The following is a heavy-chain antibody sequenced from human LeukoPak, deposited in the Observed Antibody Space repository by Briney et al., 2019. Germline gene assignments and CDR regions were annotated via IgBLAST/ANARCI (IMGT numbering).Heavy chain of an antibody. Sequence: GGSLRLSCAASGFTFSSYEMNWVRQAPGKGLEWVSYISSSGSTIYYADSVKGRFTISRDNAKNSLYLQMNSLRADDTAVYYCARGTAVAANPFDYWGQGALVTVSS. D-gene: IGHD6-19*01. CDR3: ARGTAVAANPFDY. CDR1: GFTFSSYE. V-gene: IGHV3-48*03. J-gene: IGHJ4*02. CDR2: ISSSGSTI.